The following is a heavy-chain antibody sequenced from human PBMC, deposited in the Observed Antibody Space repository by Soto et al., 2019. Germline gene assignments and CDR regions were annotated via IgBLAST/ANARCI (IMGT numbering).Heavy chain of an antibody. V-gene: IGHV3-23*01. J-gene: IGHJ4*02. CDR1: GFTFSSYA. D-gene: IGHD3-22*01. Sequence: GGSLRLSCAASGFTFSSYAMSWVRQAPGKGLEWVSAISGSGGSTYYADSVKGRFTISGDNSKNTLYLQMNSLRAEDTAVYYCAKDYYDSSGYILFDYWGQGTLVTVPQ. CDR3: AKDYYDSSGYILFDY. CDR2: ISGSGGST.